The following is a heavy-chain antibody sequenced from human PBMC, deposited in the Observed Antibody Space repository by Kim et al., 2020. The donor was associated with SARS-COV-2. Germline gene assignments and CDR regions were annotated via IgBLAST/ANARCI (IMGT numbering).Heavy chain of an antibody. Sequence: ASVKVSCKASGYTFTSYGISWVRQAPGQGLEWMGWISAYNGNTNYAQKLQGRVTMTTDTSTSTAYMELRSLRSDDTAVYYCARVVGGITMVRGVTSKNPKYYFDYWGQGTLVTVSS. CDR3: ARVVGGITMVRGVTSKNPKYYFDY. V-gene: IGHV1-18*04. D-gene: IGHD3-10*01. J-gene: IGHJ4*02. CDR2: ISAYNGNT. CDR1: GYTFTSYG.